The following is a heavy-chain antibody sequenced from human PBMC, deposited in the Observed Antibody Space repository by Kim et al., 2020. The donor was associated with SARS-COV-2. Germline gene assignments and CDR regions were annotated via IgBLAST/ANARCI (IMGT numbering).Heavy chain of an antibody. D-gene: IGHD4-17*01. Sequence: GGSLRLSCAASGFTFSSYGMHWVRQAPGKGLEWVAVISYDGSNKYYADSVKGRFTISRDNSKNTLYLQMNSLRAEDTAVYYCANLSYGDYWGQGTLVTVSS. V-gene: IGHV3-30*18. CDR1: GFTFSSYG. J-gene: IGHJ4*02. CDR3: ANLSYGDY. CDR2: ISYDGSNK.